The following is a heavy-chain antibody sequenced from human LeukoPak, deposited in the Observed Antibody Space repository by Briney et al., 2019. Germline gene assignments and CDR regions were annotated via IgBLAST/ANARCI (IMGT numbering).Heavy chain of an antibody. CDR2: IYENGGTT. D-gene: IGHD2-21*01. Sequence: GGSLRLSCVGSGFTFRSHAMSWVRQAPEKGLEFVSGIYENGGTTYYADSVKGRFSISRDNSKNTLYLRMDSLRGEDTAVYYCAKDFRIGYSAHFDYWGQGALVTVSS. J-gene: IGHJ4*02. CDR3: AKDFRIGYSAHFDY. CDR1: GFTFRSHA. V-gene: IGHV3-23*01.